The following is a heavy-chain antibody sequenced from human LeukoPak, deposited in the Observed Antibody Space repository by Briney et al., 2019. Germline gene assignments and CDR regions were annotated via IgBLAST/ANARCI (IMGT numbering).Heavy chain of an antibody. CDR2: IKLDVSET. D-gene: IGHD3-10*01. CDR1: GFTFSNAW. CDR3: AREGNAFDF. Sequence: GGSLRLSCAASGFTFSNAWMSWVRQAPGKGLEWVANIKLDVSETYYVDSVRGRFTISRDNTKNSLYLQMDSLRAEDTAVYYCAREGNAFDFWGQGTMVTVSS. J-gene: IGHJ3*01. V-gene: IGHV3-7*01.